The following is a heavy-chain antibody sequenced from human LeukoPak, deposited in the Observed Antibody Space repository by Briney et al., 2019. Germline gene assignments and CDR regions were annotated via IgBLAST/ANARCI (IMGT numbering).Heavy chain of an antibody. V-gene: IGHV3-30-3*01. CDR1: GFTFSSYD. J-gene: IGHJ4*02. D-gene: IGHD3-3*01. CDR2: ISYDGSNK. CDR3: AGPIFGVVMNPFDY. Sequence: GGSLRLSCAASGFTFSSYDMHWVRQAPGKGLGWVAVISYDGSNKYYADSVKGRFTISRDNSKNTLYLQMNSLRAEDTAVYYCAGPIFGVVMNPFDYWGQGTLVTVSS.